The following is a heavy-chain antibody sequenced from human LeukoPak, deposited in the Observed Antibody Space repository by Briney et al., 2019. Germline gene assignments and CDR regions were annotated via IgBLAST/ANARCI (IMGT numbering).Heavy chain of an antibody. Sequence: GGSLRLSCAASGFTFINYGMHWVRQAPGKGLEWVAFVRYDGSNTYYAGSVKGRFTISRDNSKNTLYLQMNSLTAEDTAIYYCAKATGTLGNWGQGILVTVSS. V-gene: IGHV3-30*02. D-gene: IGHD1-1*01. CDR3: AKATGTLGN. CDR1: GFTFINYG. J-gene: IGHJ4*02. CDR2: VRYDGSNT.